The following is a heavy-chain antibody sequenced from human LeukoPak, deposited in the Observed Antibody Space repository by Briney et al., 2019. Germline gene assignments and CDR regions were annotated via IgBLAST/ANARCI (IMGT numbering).Heavy chain of an antibody. J-gene: IGHJ5*02. CDR2: IYYSGST. V-gene: IGHV4-59*11. Sequence: PSETLSLTCTVSGCSISSHYWNWIRQPPPKGLEGMGYIYYSGSTNYNPSLHSRFTLSADTSKSQFSLTLSSVTAADTAVYYCARRAKMAALGLGNWFDPWGQGILVIVSP. CDR1: GCSISSHY. CDR3: ARRAKMAALGLGNWFDP. D-gene: IGHD5-24*01.